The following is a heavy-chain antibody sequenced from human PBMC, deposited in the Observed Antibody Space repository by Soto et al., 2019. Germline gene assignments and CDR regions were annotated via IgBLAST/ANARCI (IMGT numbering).Heavy chain of an antibody. J-gene: IGHJ6*02. Sequence: GASVKVSCKASGGTFSSYAISWVRQAPGQGLEWMGGIIPIFGTANYAQKFQGRVTITADESTSTAYMELSSLRSEDTAVYYRARGRVVVVAATRYYGMDVWGQRTTVTVSS. CDR1: GGTFSSYA. CDR2: IIPIFGTA. CDR3: ARGRVVVVAATRYYGMDV. V-gene: IGHV1-69*13. D-gene: IGHD2-15*01.